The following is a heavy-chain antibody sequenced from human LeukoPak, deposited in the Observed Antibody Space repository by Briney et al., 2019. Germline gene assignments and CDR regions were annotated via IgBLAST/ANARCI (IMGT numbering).Heavy chain of an antibody. J-gene: IGHJ4*02. D-gene: IGHD3-10*01. V-gene: IGHV6-1*01. CDR1: GDSVSSNSAA. CDR2: TYYRSKWYN. CDR3: AKDNQAYYYGSGSPSLFDY. Sequence: SQTLSLTCAISGDSVSSNSAAWNWIRQSPSRGLEWLGRTYYRSKWYNDYAVSVKSRITINPDTSKNQFSLQLNSVTAEDTAVYYCAKDNQAYYYGSGSPSLFDYWGQGTLVTVSS.